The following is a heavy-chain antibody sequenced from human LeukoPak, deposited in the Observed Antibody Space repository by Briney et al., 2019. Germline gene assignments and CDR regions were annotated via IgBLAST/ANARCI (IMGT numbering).Heavy chain of an antibody. V-gene: IGHV4-39*07. J-gene: IGHJ6*03. D-gene: IGHD5-12*01. Sequence: PSETLSLTCTFSGGSISSYTFHWGWIRQPPGKGLEWIGTVSYSGSTNYNPSLKSRVTISVDTSKNQFSLKLSSVTAADTAVYYCARRGYSGYDSYYYYYYMDVWGKGTTVTVSS. CDR2: VSYSGST. CDR1: GGSISSYTFH. CDR3: ARRGYSGYDSYYYYYYMDV.